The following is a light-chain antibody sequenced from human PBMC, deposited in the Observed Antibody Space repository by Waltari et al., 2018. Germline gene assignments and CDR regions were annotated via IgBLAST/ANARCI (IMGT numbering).Light chain of an antibody. Sequence: SYVLTQPTSVSVAPGETARITCGGNNLGRKTVHWYQQKPGQTPVVVISYDSDRPSGIPERFSGSNSGNTATLTISRVEAGDEADYYCQVWDSSRDHGVFGTGTKVTVL. V-gene: IGLV3-21*04. J-gene: IGLJ1*01. CDR1: NLGRKT. CDR3: QVWDSSRDHGV. CDR2: YDS.